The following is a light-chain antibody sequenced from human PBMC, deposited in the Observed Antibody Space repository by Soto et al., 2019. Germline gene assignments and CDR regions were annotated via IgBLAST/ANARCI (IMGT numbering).Light chain of an antibody. J-gene: IGKJ3*01. Sequence: EIVLTQSPGTLSLSPGERATLSCRASQSVSSSYLAWYQQKPGQAPRLLLYGASSRATGIPDRFSGSGSGTDFTLTISRLEPEDFAVYYCKQYGSSPQFTFGPGTKLDIK. V-gene: IGKV3-20*01. CDR3: KQYGSSPQFT. CDR2: GAS. CDR1: QSVSSSY.